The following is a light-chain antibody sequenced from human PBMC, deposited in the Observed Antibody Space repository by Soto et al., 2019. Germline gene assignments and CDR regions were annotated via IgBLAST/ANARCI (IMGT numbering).Light chain of an antibody. J-gene: IGKJ1*01. CDR3: QQYGSSPRT. V-gene: IGKV3-20*01. CDR2: GAS. CDR1: QSVSSNY. Sequence: EIVLTQSPGTLSLSPGDRATLSCWASQSVSSNYLAWYLQKPGQAPRLLIYGASSRATGIPDRFSGSGSGTDFTLTISRLEPEDFAVYYCQQYGSSPRTFGQGTKVEIK.